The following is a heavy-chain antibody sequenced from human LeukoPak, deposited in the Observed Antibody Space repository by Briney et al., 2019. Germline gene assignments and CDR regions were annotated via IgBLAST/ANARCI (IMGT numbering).Heavy chain of an antibody. V-gene: IGHV1-46*01. D-gene: IGHD3-3*01. CDR1: GYTFTSYY. CDR2: INPSGGST. Sequence: ASVKVSCKASGYTFTSYYMHWVRQAPGQGLEWMGIINPSGGSTSYAQKFQGRVTMTRDTSISTAYMELSRLRSDDTAVYYCARGRFLEWRKSPDAFDIWGQGTMVTVSS. J-gene: IGHJ3*02. CDR3: ARGRFLEWRKSPDAFDI.